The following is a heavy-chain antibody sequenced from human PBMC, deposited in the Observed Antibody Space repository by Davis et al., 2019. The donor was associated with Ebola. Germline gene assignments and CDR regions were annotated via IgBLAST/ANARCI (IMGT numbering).Heavy chain of an antibody. D-gene: IGHD5-18*01. Sequence: MPSETLSLTCTVSGGSFSGYYWSWIRQPPGKGLEWIGEINHSGCTNYNPSLKSRVTISVDTSKNQFSLKLSSVTAADTAVYYCARDSGYSWGIDYWGQGTLVTVSS. V-gene: IGHV4-34*01. CDR1: GGSFSGYY. J-gene: IGHJ4*02. CDR2: INHSGCT. CDR3: ARDSGYSWGIDY.